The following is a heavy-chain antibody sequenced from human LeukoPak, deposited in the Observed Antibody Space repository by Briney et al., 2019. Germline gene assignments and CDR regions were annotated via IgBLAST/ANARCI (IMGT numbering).Heavy chain of an antibody. J-gene: IGHJ4*02. CDR2: INAGNGNT. CDR3: ARVGLGLDY. V-gene: IGHV1-3*01. Sequence: ASVKVSCKASGYTFSSYAIHWVRQAPGQRLEWMGWINAGNGNTKYSQKFQGRVTMTRDTSTSTVYMGLSSLRSEDTAVYYCARVGLGLDYWGQGTLVTVSS. CDR1: GYTFSSYA. D-gene: IGHD3-16*01.